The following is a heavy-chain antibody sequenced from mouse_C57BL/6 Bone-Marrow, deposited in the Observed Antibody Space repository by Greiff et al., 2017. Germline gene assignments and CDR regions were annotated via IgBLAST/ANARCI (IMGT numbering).Heavy chain of an antibody. J-gene: IGHJ1*03. CDR2: INPDSSTI. D-gene: IGHD1-1*01. V-gene: IGHV4-1*01. CDR3: ARPRVDYGSWYFDV. Sequence: EVKLLESGGGLVQPGGSLKLSCAASGIDFSRYWMSWVRRAPGKGLEWIGEINPDSSTINYAPSLKDKFIISRDNAKNTLYLQMSKVRSEDTALYYCARPRVDYGSWYFDVWGTGTTVTVSS. CDR1: GIDFSRYW.